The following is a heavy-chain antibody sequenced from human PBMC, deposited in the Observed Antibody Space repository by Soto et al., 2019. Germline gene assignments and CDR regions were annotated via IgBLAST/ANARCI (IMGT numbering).Heavy chain of an antibody. CDR3: ARVFRFGELYYYYGMDV. D-gene: IGHD3-10*01. V-gene: IGHV5-10-1*01. CDR1: GYSFTSYW. Sequence: GESLKISCKGSGYSFTSYWISWVRQMPGKGLEWMGRIDPSDSYTNYSPSFQGHVTISADKSISTAYLQWSSLKASDTAMYYCARVFRFGELYYYYGMDVWGQGTTVTVSS. J-gene: IGHJ6*02. CDR2: IDPSDSYT.